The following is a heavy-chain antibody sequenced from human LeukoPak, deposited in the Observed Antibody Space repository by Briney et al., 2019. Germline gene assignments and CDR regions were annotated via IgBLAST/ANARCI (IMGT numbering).Heavy chain of an antibody. CDR1: GFTFDDYT. CDR2: ISWDGGST. D-gene: IGHD6-19*01. CDR3: AKDKAVAAYFDY. J-gene: IGHJ4*02. Sequence: GGPLRLSCAASGFTFDDYTMHWGRQAPGKGLEWVSLISWDGGSTYYADSVKGRFTISRDNSKNSLYLQMNSLRTEDTALYYCAKDKAVAAYFDYWGQGTLVTVSS. V-gene: IGHV3-43*01.